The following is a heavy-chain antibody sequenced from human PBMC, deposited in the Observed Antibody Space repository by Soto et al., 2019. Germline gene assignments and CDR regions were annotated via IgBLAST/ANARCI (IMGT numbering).Heavy chain of an antibody. J-gene: IGHJ4*02. CDR1: GFTFSDYY. V-gene: IGHV3-11*01. CDR3: ARLLGYYFDY. D-gene: IGHD1-26*01. Sequence: PGGSLRLSCAASGFTFSDYYMTWIRQAPGEGLEWVSYISGSGSIMFYADSVRGRFTISRDNAKNSLYLQMNSLRAEDTAVYYCARLLGYYFDYWGRGTLVTVSS. CDR2: ISGSGSIM.